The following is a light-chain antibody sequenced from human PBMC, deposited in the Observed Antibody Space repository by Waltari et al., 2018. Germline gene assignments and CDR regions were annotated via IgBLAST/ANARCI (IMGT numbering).Light chain of an antibody. CDR3: SSYTSISTLV. CDR1: SSDVGGYNY. Sequence: QSALTQPASVSGSPGQSITISCTGTSSDVGGYNYVSWFQQHPGRAPKLMIYDVSKRPSGVSNRCSGSKSGNAASLTISGLQAEDEADYYCSSYTSISTLVFGVGTKVTVL. V-gene: IGLV2-14*01. CDR2: DVS. J-gene: IGLJ3*02.